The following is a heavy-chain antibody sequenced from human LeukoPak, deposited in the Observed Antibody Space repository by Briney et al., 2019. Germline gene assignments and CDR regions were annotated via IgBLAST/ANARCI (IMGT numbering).Heavy chain of an antibody. D-gene: IGHD5-12*01. J-gene: IGHJ6*03. V-gene: IGHV3-11*04. CDR2: ISSSGSTI. Sequence: PGGSLRLSCAASGFTFSDYYMSWIRQAPGKGLEWVSYISSSGSTIYYADSVKGRFTISRDNAKNSLYLQMNSLRAEDTAVYYCARDRGGYDWGWARYYYYYYMDVWGKGTTVTVSS. CDR1: GFTFSDYY. CDR3: ARDRGGYDWGWARYYYYYYMDV.